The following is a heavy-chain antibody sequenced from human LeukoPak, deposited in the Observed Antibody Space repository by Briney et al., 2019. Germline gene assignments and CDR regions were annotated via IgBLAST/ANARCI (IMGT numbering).Heavy chain of an antibody. D-gene: IGHD4-11*01. CDR1: GYTFTGYY. CDR3: AREGTTVSGFDY. J-gene: IGHJ4*02. V-gene: IGHV1-2*02. Sequence: ASVKVSCTASGYTFTGYYMHWVRQAPGQGLEWMGWINPNSGGTNYAQKFQGRVTMTRDTSISTAYMELSRLRSDDTAVYYCAREGTTVSGFDYWGQGTLVTVSS. CDR2: INPNSGGT.